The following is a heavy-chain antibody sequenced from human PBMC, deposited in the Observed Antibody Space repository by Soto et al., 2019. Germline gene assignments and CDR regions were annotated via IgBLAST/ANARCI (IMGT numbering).Heavy chain of an antibody. J-gene: IGHJ6*03. Sequence: GGSLRLSCAASGFTVSSNYMSWVRQAPGKGLEWVSVIYSGGSTYYADSVKGRFTISRDNSKNTLYLQMNSLRAEDTTVYYCARDCSSTSCYSNSYMDVWGKGTTVTVSS. CDR2: IYSGGST. V-gene: IGHV3-66*01. CDR1: GFTVSSNY. D-gene: IGHD2-2*02. CDR3: ARDCSSTSCYSNSYMDV.